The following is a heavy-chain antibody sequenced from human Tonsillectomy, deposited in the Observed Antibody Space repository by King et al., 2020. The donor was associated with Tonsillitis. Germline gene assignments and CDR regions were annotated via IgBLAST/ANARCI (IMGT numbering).Heavy chain of an antibody. J-gene: IGHJ4*02. CDR1: GFTFSSYA. D-gene: IGHD6-6*01. V-gene: IGHV3-23*04. CDR2: ISGSGFST. Sequence: EVQLVESGGGLVQPGGSLRLSCAGSGFTFSSYAMSWVRQVPGKGLEWVSAISGSGFSTYYADSVKGRFTISRDNSRNTLYLQLNNLRVEDTALYYCARDFWGYSSSSGPSHFDYWGQGTLVTVSS. CDR3: ARDFWGYSSSSGPSHFDY.